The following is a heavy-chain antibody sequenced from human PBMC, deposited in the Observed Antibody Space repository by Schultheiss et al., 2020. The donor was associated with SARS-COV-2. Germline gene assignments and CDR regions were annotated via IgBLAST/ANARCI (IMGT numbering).Heavy chain of an antibody. J-gene: IGHJ5*02. V-gene: IGHV4-59*08. D-gene: IGHD1-26*01. CDR3: ARSGRGELLHWFDP. CDR1: GGSIGTYY. Sequence: GSLRLSCTVSGGSIGTYYWHWIRQPLGKGLEWIGYIYYSGSTYYNPSLKSRVTISVDTSKNQFSLKLTSVTAADTAMYYCARSGRGELLHWFDPWGQGTLVTVSS. CDR2: IYYSGST.